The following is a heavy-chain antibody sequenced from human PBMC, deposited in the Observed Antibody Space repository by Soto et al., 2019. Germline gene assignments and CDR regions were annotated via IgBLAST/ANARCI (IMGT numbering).Heavy chain of an antibody. V-gene: IGHV3-23*01. J-gene: IGHJ4*02. CDR3: AKDTGRGGGSVFDY. D-gene: IGHD2-15*01. CDR1: GFIFSNYA. Sequence: QPGGSLRLSCAPSGFIFSNYAMSWVRQARGKGLEWVSAISGSGADTYYTESVKGRFTISRDNFKNTLYLQMNSLRAEDTAVYYCAKDTGRGGGSVFDYWGQGXLVTVS. CDR2: ISGSGADT.